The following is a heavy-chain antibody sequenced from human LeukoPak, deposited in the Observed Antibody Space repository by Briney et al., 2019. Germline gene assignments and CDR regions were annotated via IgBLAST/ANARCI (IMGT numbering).Heavy chain of an antibody. CDR1: GDSVSSNSAA. Sequence: SQTLSLTCAISGDSVSSNSAACDWSRQSPSRGLEWRGRTYYRSKRHNDYAISVKSRITINPDKSKNQFSLHLNSVTPGDTAVYYCARGTATASYPINWFDPWGQGILVTVSS. V-gene: IGHV6-1*01. CDR3: ARGTATASYPINWFDP. J-gene: IGHJ5*02. D-gene: IGHD1-14*01. CDR2: TYYRSKRHN.